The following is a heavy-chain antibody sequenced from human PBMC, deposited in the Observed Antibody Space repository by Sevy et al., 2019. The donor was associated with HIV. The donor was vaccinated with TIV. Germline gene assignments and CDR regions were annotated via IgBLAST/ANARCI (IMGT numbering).Heavy chain of an antibody. CDR3: AREGYYYGSGSYTALNWFDP. CDR1: GYTFTSYD. J-gene: IGHJ5*02. CDR2: MNPNSGNT. V-gene: IGHV1-8*01. Sequence: ASVKVSCKASGYTFTSYDINWVRQATGQGLEWMGWMNPNSGNTGYAQKFQGRVTMTRNTSISTAYMGLSSLRSEDTAVYYCAREGYYYGSGSYTALNWFDPWGQGTLVTVSS. D-gene: IGHD3-10*01.